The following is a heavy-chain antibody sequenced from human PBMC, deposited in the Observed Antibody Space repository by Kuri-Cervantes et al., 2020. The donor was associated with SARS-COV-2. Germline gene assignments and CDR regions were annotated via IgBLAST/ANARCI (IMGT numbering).Heavy chain of an antibody. Sequence: WVRQPPGKGLEWIGSIYYSGSTYYNPSLKSRVTISVDTSKNQFSLKLSSVTAADTAVYYCARQMMSSTTIFGVVITRNWFDPWGQGTLVTVSS. CDR3: ARQMMSSTTIFGVVITRNWFDP. CDR2: IYYSGST. D-gene: IGHD3-3*01. V-gene: IGHV4-39*01. J-gene: IGHJ5*02.